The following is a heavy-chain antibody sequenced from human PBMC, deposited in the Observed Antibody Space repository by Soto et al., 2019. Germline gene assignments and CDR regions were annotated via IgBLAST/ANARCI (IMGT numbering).Heavy chain of an antibody. Sequence: SETLSLTCTVSGGSISSGGYYWSWIRQHPGRGLEWIGYIYYSGSTYYNPSLKSRVTISVDTSKNQFSLKLSSVTAADTAVYYCARPFGAIDAFDIWGPGTMVTVSS. CDR2: IYYSGST. J-gene: IGHJ3*02. D-gene: IGHD1-26*01. CDR3: ARPFGAIDAFDI. CDR1: GGSISSGGYY. V-gene: IGHV4-31*03.